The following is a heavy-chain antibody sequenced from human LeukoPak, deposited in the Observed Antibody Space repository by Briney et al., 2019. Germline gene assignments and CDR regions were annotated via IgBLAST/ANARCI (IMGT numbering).Heavy chain of an antibody. CDR1: GYTFTSYG. CDR2: ISGYNGKT. Sequence: ASVKVSCRASGYTFTSYGITWVRQAPGQGLEWMGWISGYNGKTNYGQKLQGRVTMTTDTSTNTAYMELTSLRSDDTAVYYCAMGETVTTPPRDYWGQGTLVTVSS. J-gene: IGHJ4*02. V-gene: IGHV1-18*01. D-gene: IGHD4-17*01. CDR3: AMGETVTTPPRDY.